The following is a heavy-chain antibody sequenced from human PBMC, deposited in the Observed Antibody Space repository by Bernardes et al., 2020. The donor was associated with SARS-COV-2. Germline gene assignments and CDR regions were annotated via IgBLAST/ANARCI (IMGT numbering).Heavy chain of an antibody. V-gene: IGHV4-39*01. D-gene: IGHD5-12*01. CDR1: GGSISSSSYY. CDR3: ARGWEGMATIDY. CDR2: IYYSGST. J-gene: IGHJ4*02. Sequence: SETLSLTRTVSGGSISSSSYYWGWIRQPPGKGLEWIGSIYYSGSTYYNPSLKSRVTISVDTSKNQFSLKLSSVTAADTAVYYCARGWEGMATIDYWGQGTLVTVSS.